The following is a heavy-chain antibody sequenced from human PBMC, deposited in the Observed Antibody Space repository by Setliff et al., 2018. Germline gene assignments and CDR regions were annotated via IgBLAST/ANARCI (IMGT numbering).Heavy chain of an antibody. CDR2: VYYSGNT. J-gene: IGHJ5*02. CDR3: ARDYYGSGSPNTNWFDP. D-gene: IGHD3-10*01. V-gene: IGHV4-39*07. Sequence: SETLSLTCTVSGGSISTTDYYWGWIRQPPGKGLEWIGCVYYSGNTYYSPSLKSRVAISIDTSKNEFSLNLRSVTAADTAVYYCARDYYGSGSPNTNWFDPWGQGTLVTVSS. CDR1: GGSISTTDYY.